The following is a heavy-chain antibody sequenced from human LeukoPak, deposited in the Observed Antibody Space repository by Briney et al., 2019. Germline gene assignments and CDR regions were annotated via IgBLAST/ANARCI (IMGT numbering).Heavy chain of an antibody. J-gene: IGHJ5*02. CDR3: ARDPPYTITHDWFDP. CDR2: IYYSGST. V-gene: IGHV4-39*07. Sequence: PSETLSLTCTVSGGSISSSSYYWGWIRQPPGKGLEWIGSIYYSGSTYYNPSLKSRVTISVDTSKNQFSLKLSSVTAADTAVYYCARDPPYTITHDWFDPWGQGTLVTVSS. D-gene: IGHD3-10*01. CDR1: GGSISSSSYY.